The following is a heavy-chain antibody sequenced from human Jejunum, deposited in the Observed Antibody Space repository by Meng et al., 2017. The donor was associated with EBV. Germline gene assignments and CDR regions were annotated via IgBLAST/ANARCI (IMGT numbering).Heavy chain of an antibody. CDR2: ISAYNGNT. J-gene: IGHJ4*02. CDR3: ARTGYGDYSTTIYYFDY. D-gene: IGHD4-17*01. CDR1: GYTFTSYG. Sequence: QIQLVQSGAEVKKPGXSVKVSCKASGYTFTSYGITWVRQAPGQGLEWMGWISAYNGNTNYAQKFQGRVTMTTDSSTSTAYMEVRSLRSDDTAVYYCARTGYGDYSTTIYYFDYWGQGTLVTVSS. V-gene: IGHV1-18*01.